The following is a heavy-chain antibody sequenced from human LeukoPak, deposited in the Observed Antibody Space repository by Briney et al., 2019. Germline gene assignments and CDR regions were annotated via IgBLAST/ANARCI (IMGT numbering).Heavy chain of an antibody. Sequence: GGSLTLSCAASGFTFSSYWMHWIRQVPGKGLVWVSHINSDGSSTNYADSVKGRFTISGDNAKNTLYLQMNSLRAEDTAVYYCARDLGGGWYFNWGQGTLVTVSS. J-gene: IGHJ4*02. CDR1: GFTFSSYW. D-gene: IGHD2-15*01. CDR2: INSDGSST. V-gene: IGHV3-74*01. CDR3: ARDLGGGWYFN.